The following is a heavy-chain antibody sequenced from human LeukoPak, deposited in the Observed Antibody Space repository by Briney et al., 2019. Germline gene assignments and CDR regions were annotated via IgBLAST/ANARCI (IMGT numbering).Heavy chain of an antibody. CDR1: GGSVSSTAYY. Sequence: SETLSLTCTVSGGSVSSTAYYWGWIRQPPGKGLEWIGNAYVNGHTYYNPSLKSRVTIVVDTSKNEFSLKLSSVTAADTAVYYCVRLGGYNLSRNAFDIWGRGTLVTVSS. CDR2: AYVNGHT. V-gene: IGHV4-39*01. CDR3: VRLGGYNLSRNAFDI. J-gene: IGHJ3*02. D-gene: IGHD5-24*01.